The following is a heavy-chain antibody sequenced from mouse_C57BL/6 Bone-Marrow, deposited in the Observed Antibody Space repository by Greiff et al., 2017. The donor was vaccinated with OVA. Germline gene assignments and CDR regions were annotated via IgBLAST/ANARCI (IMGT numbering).Heavy chain of an antibody. V-gene: IGHV1-18*01. D-gene: IGHD1-1*01. CDR2: INPNNGGT. J-gene: IGHJ4*01. Sequence: EVQLQQSGPELVKPGASVKIPCKASGYTFTDYNMDWVKQSHGKSLEWIGDINPNNGGTIYNQKFKGKATLTVDKSSSTAYMELRSLTSEDTAVYYCARRRLPYYYDSSYNAMDYWGQGTSVTVSS. CDR1: GYTFTDYN. CDR3: ARRRLPYYYDSSYNAMDY.